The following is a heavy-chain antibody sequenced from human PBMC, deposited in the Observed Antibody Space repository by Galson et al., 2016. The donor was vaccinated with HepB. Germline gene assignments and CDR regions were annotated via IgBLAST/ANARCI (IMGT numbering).Heavy chain of an antibody. CDR2: IKQDGSEK. Sequence: SLRLSCAASGFIFSSSWMNWVRQAPGKGLEWVANIKQDGSEKYSVDSVKGRFPISRDNAKNSLYLQMNSLRAEDTAVYFCARGWQGDYWGQGTLVTVSS. CDR1: GFIFSSSW. J-gene: IGHJ4*02. CDR3: ARGWQGDY. V-gene: IGHV3-7*03. D-gene: IGHD5-24*01.